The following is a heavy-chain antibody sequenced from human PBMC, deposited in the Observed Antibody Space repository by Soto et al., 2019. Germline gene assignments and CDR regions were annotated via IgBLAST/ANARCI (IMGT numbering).Heavy chain of an antibody. CDR2: ISYDGSNK. CDR1: GFTFSSYA. J-gene: IGHJ6*02. Sequence: GGSLRLSCAASGFTFSSYAMHWVRQAPGKGLEWVAVISYDGSNKYYADSVKGRFTISRDNSKNTLYLQMNSLRAEDTAVYYCARVEAGCSSTSCPFYYYYGMDVWGQGTTVTVSS. V-gene: IGHV3-30-3*01. CDR3: ARVEAGCSSTSCPFYYYYGMDV. D-gene: IGHD2-2*01.